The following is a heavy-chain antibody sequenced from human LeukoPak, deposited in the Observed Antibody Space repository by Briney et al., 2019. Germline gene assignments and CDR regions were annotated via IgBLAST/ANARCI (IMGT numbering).Heavy chain of an antibody. V-gene: IGHV3-30*02. J-gene: IGHJ3*02. CDR3: AKDQGSTVVIPDAFDI. D-gene: IGHD4-23*01. Sequence: GGSLRLSCAASGFTFSSYGMHWVRQAPGKGLEWVAFIRYDGSNKYYADSVKGRSTISRDNSKNTLYLQMNSLRAEDTAVYYCAKDQGSTVVIPDAFDIWGQGTMVTVSS. CDR2: IRYDGSNK. CDR1: GFTFSSYG.